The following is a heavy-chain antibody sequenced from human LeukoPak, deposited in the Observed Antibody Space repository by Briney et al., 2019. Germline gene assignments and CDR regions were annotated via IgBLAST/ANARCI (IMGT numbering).Heavy chain of an antibody. CDR3: AKDLDTAMSNYFDY. V-gene: IGHV3-30*18. J-gene: IGHJ4*02. Sequence: PGGSLRLSCAASGFTFSSYGMHWVRQAPGKGLEWVAVISYDGSNKYYAGSVKGRFTISRDNSKNTLYLQMNSLRAEDTAVYYCAKDLDTAMSNYFDYWGQGTLVTVSS. CDR1: GFTFSSYG. CDR2: ISYDGSNK. D-gene: IGHD5-18*01.